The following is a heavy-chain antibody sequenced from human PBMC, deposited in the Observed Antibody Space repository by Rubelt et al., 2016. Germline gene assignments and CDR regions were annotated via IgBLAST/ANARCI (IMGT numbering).Heavy chain of an antibody. V-gene: IGHV4-34*01. J-gene: IGHJ4*02. CDR3: ARGRTRYYYDSSGYYYFDY. CDR1: GGSFSGYY. CDR2: INHSGST. D-gene: IGHD3-22*01. Sequence: QVQLQQWGAGLLKPSETLSLTCAVYGGSFSGYYWSWIRQPPGKGLEWIGEINHSGSTNYNPSLKSRVTISVDTSKNQFSLNLSSVTAADTAVYYCARGRTRYYYDSSGYYYFDYWGQGTLVTVSS.